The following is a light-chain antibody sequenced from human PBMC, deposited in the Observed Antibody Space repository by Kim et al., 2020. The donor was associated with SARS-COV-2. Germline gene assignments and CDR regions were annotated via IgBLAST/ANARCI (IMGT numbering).Light chain of an antibody. J-gene: IGLJ3*02. V-gene: IGLV1-51*01. CDR1: SSNIGNNY. Sequence: QSVLTQPPSVSAAPGQKVTISCSGSSSNIGNNYVSWYQQLPGTAPKLLIYDNNKRPSRIPDRFSGSKSGTSATLGITGLQTGDEADYYCGTWDSSLSAGQVFGGGTQLTVL. CDR3: GTWDSSLSAGQV. CDR2: DNN.